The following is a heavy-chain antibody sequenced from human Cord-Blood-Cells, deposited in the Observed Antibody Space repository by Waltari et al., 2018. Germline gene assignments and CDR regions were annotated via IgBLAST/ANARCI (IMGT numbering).Heavy chain of an antibody. CDR1: GYTLTELS. Sequence: QVQLVQSGAEVKKPGASVKVSCKVSGYTLTELSMHWVRQAPGIGLEWMGGFDPEDGETIYAQKFQGRVTMTEDTSTDTAYMELSSLRSEDTAVYYCATALMITFGGVIANWFDPWGQGTLVTVSS. V-gene: IGHV1-24*01. CDR3: ATALMITFGGVIANWFDP. D-gene: IGHD3-16*02. CDR2: FDPEDGET. J-gene: IGHJ5*02.